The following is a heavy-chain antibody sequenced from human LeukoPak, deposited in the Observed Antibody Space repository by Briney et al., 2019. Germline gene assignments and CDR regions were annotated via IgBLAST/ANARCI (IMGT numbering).Heavy chain of an antibody. CDR1: GYTFTRYA. Sequence: ASVKVSCKASGYTFTRYAMNWVRQAPGQRLEWMGWINAGNGNTKYSQKFQGRVTITRDTSASTAYMELSSLRSEDTAVYYCARDLVDTAIPYGMDVWGQGTTVTVSS. J-gene: IGHJ6*02. CDR2: INAGNGNT. CDR3: ARDLVDTAIPYGMDV. V-gene: IGHV1-3*01. D-gene: IGHD5-18*01.